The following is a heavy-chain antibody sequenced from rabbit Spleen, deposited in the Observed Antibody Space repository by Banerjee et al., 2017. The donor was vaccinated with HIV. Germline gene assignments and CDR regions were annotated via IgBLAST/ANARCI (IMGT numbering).Heavy chain of an antibody. CDR1: GFSLIYNNV. J-gene: IGHJ4*01. D-gene: IGHD1-1*01. V-gene: IGHV1S45*01. CDR2: MNSKNGEN. Sequence: QEQLEESGGGLVKPGGSLALSCKGSGFSLIYNNVMCWVRQAPGKGLEWIACMNSKNGENVYANWAKGRFTISKTSSTSVTLQMTSLTAAYTATYFCARDLADVIGWNFGLWGPGTLVTVS. CDR3: ARDLADVIGWNFGL.